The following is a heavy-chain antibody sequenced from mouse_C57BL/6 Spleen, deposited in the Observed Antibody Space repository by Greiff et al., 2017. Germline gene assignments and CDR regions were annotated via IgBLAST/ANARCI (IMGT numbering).Heavy chain of an antibody. CDR3: AISLITTVVAAKGYYAMDY. D-gene: IGHD1-1*01. Sequence: QVQLQQSGAELAKPGASVKLSCKASGYTFTSYWMHWVKQRPGQGLEWIGYINPSSGYTKYNQKFKDKATLTADKSSITAYMHLSSLTYEDSADYYCAISLITTVVAAKGYYAMDYWGHGTSVTVSS. J-gene: IGHJ4*01. V-gene: IGHV1-7*01. CDR2: INPSSGYT. CDR1: GYTFTSYW.